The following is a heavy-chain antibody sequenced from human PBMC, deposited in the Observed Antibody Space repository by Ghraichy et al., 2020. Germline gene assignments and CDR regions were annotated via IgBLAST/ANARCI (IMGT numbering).Heavy chain of an antibody. CDR2: IKPSGGST. D-gene: IGHD6-19*01. J-gene: IGHJ4*02. Sequence: ASVKVSCKASGYTFTSYYMHWVRQAPGQGLEWMGIIKPSGGSTSYAQKFQGRVTMTRDTSTSTVYMELSSLRSEDTAVYYCARDGLPYSGWYFSQGDYWGQGTLVTVSS. CDR3: ARDGLPYSGWYFSQGDY. CDR1: GYTFTSYY. V-gene: IGHV1-46*03.